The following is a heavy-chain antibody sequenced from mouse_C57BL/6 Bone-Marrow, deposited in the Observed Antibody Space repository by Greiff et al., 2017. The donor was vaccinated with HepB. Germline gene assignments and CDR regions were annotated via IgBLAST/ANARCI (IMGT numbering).Heavy chain of an antibody. V-gene: IGHV1-39*01. CDR1: GYSFTDYN. CDR2: INPNYGTT. CDR3: ASLSTMVSFDY. D-gene: IGHD2-2*01. Sequence: EVKLLESGPELVKPGASVKISCKASGYSFTDYNMNWVKQSNGKSLEWIGVINPNYGTTSYNQKFKGKATLTVDQSSSTAYMQLNSLTSEDSAVYYCASLSTMVSFDYWGQGTTLTVSS. J-gene: IGHJ2*01.